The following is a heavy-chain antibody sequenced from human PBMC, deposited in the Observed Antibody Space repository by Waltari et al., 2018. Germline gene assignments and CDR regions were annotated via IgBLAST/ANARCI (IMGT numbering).Heavy chain of an antibody. Sequence: QVQLQESGPGPVKPSETLSLTCTVSGYSISSGYYWGWIRQPPGKGLEWIGSIYHSGSTYYNPSLKSRVTISVDTSKNQFSLKLSSVTAADTAVYYCARAGGCSSTSCQMAFDIWGQGTMVTVSS. CDR2: IYHSGST. J-gene: IGHJ3*02. V-gene: IGHV4-38-2*02. D-gene: IGHD2-2*01. CDR1: GYSISSGYY. CDR3: ARAGGCSSTSCQMAFDI.